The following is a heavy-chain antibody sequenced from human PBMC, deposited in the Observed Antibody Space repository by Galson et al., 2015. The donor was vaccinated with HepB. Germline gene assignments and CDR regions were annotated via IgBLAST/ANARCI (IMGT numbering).Heavy chain of an antibody. V-gene: IGHV1-69*02. Sequence: SVKVSCKASGGTFSSYTISWVRQAPGQGLEWMGRIIPILGIANYAQKFQGRVTITADESTSTAYMELSSLRSEDTAVYYCARGIVVVPTNYYYYYMDVWGKGTTVTVSS. J-gene: IGHJ6*03. CDR2: IIPILGIA. CDR3: ARGIVVVPTNYYYYYMDV. CDR1: GGTFSSYT. D-gene: IGHD2-2*01.